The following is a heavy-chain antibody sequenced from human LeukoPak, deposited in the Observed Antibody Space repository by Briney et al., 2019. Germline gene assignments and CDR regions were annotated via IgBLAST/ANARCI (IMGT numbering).Heavy chain of an antibody. D-gene: IGHD3-10*01. CDR3: ARDYYYGSGSLHYYYYYMDV. Sequence: GGSLRLSCAAPGFTFSSYSMNWVRQAPGKGLEWVSSISSSSSYIYYADSVKGRFTISRDNAKNSLYLQMNSLRAEDTAVYYCARDYYYGSGSLHYYYYYMDVWGKGTTVTVSS. J-gene: IGHJ6*03. CDR1: GFTFSSYS. V-gene: IGHV3-21*01. CDR2: ISSSSSYI.